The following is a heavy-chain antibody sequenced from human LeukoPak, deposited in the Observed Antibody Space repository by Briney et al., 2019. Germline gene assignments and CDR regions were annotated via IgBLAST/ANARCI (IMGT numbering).Heavy chain of an antibody. Sequence: ASVKVSCKASGYTFTGYYIHWVRQAPGQGLEWMGWINSSKGDTSCAQKFQGRVTMTRDTSISTAYMEVNRLTSDDTAVYYCARDYSRNWFDPWGQGTLVTVSS. CDR2: INSSKGDT. D-gene: IGHD4-11*01. V-gene: IGHV1-2*02. J-gene: IGHJ5*02. CDR3: ARDYSRNWFDP. CDR1: GYTFTGYY.